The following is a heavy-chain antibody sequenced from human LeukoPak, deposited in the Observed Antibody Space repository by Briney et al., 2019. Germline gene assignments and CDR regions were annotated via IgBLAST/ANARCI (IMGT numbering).Heavy chain of an antibody. CDR2: IIPIFGTA. CDR3: ARGGGTMIVVPGWYFDL. D-gene: IGHD3-22*01. V-gene: IGHV1-69*06. J-gene: IGHJ2*01. CDR1: GGTFSSYA. Sequence: SVEVSCKASGGTFSSYAISWVRQAPGQGLEWMGGIIPIFGTANYAQKFQGRVTITADKSTSTAYMELSSLRSEDTAVYYCARGGGTMIVVPGWYFDLWGRGTLVTVSS.